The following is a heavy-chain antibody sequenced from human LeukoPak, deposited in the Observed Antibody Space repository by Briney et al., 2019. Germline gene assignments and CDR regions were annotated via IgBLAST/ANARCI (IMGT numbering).Heavy chain of an antibody. D-gene: IGHD6-19*01. Sequence: SETLSLTCTVSGGSITSSSYYWGWIRQPPGKGLEWIGSIYYSGSTYYNPSLKSRVTISVDTSKNQFSLKLSSVTAADTAVYRCARRISGWVFDYWGQGTLVTVSS. CDR3: ARRISGWVFDY. CDR1: GGSITSSSYY. CDR2: IYYSGST. V-gene: IGHV4-39*01. J-gene: IGHJ4*02.